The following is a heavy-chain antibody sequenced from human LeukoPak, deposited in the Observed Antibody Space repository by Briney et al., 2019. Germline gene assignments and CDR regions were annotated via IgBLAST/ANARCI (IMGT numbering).Heavy chain of an antibody. CDR2: ISSSGSTI. J-gene: IGHJ4*02. CDR3: ARDPLSSSSFDL. V-gene: IGHV3-48*03. Sequence: PGGSLRLSCAASGFTFSSYEVNWVRQAPGKGLEWVSYISSSGSTIYYADSVKGRFTISRDNAKNSLYLQMNSLRAEDTAVYYCARDPLSSSSFDLWGQGTLVTVSS. D-gene: IGHD6-13*01. CDR1: GFTFSSYE.